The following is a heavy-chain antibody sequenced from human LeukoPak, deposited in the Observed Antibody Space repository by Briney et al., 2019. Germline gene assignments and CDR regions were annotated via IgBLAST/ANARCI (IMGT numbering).Heavy chain of an antibody. D-gene: IGHD6-13*01. CDR2: IYPGDSDT. Sequence: GESLQISCQGSGYSFTSYWIGWVRPMPGKGLEWMGIIYPGDSDTRYSPSFQGQVTISADKSISTAYLQWSSLKASDTAMYYCARHARYGSSWDYFDYWGQGTLVTVSS. J-gene: IGHJ4*02. CDR1: GYSFTSYW. V-gene: IGHV5-51*01. CDR3: ARHARYGSSWDYFDY.